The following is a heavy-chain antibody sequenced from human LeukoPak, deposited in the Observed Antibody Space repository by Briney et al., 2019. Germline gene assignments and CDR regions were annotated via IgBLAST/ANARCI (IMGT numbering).Heavy chain of an antibody. Sequence: ASVKVSCKASGYTFTGYYMHWVRQAPGQGLEWMGWINPNSGGTNYAQNFQGRVTMARDASISTAYMEVGRLRSDDAAVYCCARGDSRGYDYWGQGTLVTVSS. J-gene: IGHJ4*02. D-gene: IGHD3-22*01. CDR1: GYTFTGYY. CDR2: INPNSGGT. V-gene: IGHV1-2*02. CDR3: ARGDSRGYDY.